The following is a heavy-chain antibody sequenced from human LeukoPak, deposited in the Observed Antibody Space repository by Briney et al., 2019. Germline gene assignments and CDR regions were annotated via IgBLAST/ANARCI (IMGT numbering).Heavy chain of an antibody. CDR3: ARDYFDYDSSGYYRAAFDI. D-gene: IGHD3-22*01. CDR2: IYTSEST. J-gene: IGHJ3*02. CDR1: GGSISSYY. V-gene: IGHV4-4*07. Sequence: PSETLSLTCTVSGGSISSYYWSWIRQPAGKGLEWIGRIYTSESTNYNPSLKSRVTMSVDTSKNQFSLKLSSVTAADTAVYYCARDYFDYDSSGYYRAAFDIWGQGTMVTVSS.